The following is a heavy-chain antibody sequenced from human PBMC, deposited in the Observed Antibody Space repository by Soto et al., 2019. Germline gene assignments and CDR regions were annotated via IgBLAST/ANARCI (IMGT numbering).Heavy chain of an antibody. CDR1: GGSISDFY. J-gene: IGHJ6*02. Sequence: PSETLSLTCNVSGGSISDFYWSWIRQSPGKRLEWIGYLYYTGSTNYNPALKSRVTISPDTSKNQFSLKLRSVTAADTAVYYCARGGGYDFRSSQAPPIDVWGQGTTVTVSS. CDR3: ARGGGYDFRSSQAPPIDV. CDR2: LYYTGST. D-gene: IGHD3-3*01. V-gene: IGHV4-59*01.